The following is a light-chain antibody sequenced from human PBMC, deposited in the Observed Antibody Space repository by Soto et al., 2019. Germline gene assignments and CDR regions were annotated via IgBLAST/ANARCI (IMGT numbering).Light chain of an antibody. CDR1: SSDVGGYNF. Sequence: QSALTQPPSVSGSPGQSVTISCTGTSSDVGGYNFVSWYQQHPGKAPKLLIYEVSKRPSGVPDRFSGSKSDNTASLTVSGLQAEDEADYYCSSFAGGNNLLFGGGTKLTVL. J-gene: IGLJ2*01. V-gene: IGLV2-8*01. CDR2: EVS. CDR3: SSFAGGNNLL.